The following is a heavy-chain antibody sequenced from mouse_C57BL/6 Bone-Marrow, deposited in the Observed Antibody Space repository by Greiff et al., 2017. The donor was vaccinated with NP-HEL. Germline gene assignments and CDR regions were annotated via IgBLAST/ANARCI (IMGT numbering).Heavy chain of an antibody. CDR3: ARRGYSNSFAY. CDR1: GFSLTSYG. V-gene: IGHV2-2*01. D-gene: IGHD2-5*01. Sequence: VKLMESGPGLVQPSQSLSITCTVSGFSLTSYGVHWVRQSPGKGLEWLGVIWSGGSPDYNAAFISRLSISKDNSKSQVFFKMNSLQADDTAIYYCARRGYSNSFAYWGQGTLVTVSA. CDR2: IWSGGSP. J-gene: IGHJ3*01.